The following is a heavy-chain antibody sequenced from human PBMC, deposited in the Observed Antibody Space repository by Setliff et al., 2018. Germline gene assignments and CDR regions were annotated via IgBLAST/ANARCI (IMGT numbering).Heavy chain of an antibody. CDR3: ARDEDYYGSGSYYN. CDR2: INAGNGNT. Sequence: VASVKVSCKASGYTFTSYAMHWVRQAPGQRLEWMGWINAGNGNTKYSQKFQGRVTITRDTSASIAYMELSSLRSEDTAVYYCARDEDYYGSGSYYNWGQGTLVTVSS. J-gene: IGHJ4*02. V-gene: IGHV1-3*01. CDR1: GYTFTSYA. D-gene: IGHD3-10*01.